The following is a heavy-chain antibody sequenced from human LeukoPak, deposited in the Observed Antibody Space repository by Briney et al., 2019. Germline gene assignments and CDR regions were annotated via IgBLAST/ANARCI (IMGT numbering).Heavy chain of an antibody. Sequence: SETLSLTCTVSGGSISSSSYYWGWIRQPPGKGLEWIGSIYYSGSTYYNPSLKSRVTISVDTSKNQFSLKLSSVTAADTAVYYCARHSPLGYQLHGFGWFDPWGQGTLVTVSS. CDR1: GGSISSSSYY. CDR2: IYYSGST. J-gene: IGHJ5*02. V-gene: IGHV4-39*01. D-gene: IGHD2-2*01. CDR3: ARHSPLGYQLHGFGWFDP.